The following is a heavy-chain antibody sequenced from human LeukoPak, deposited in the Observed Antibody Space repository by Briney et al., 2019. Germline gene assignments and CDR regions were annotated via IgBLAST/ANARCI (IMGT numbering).Heavy chain of an antibody. D-gene: IGHD3-16*01. CDR2: IYPGDSDT. CDR3: ARHPYTSSCTIPQCYRWFDT. J-gene: IGHJ5*02. V-gene: IGHV5-51*01. Sequence: GESLKISCKGSGYSFSNYWIGWVRQMPGKGLEWMGIIYPGDSDTRYSPSFQGQVTISVDKSISAAYLQWSSLRASDTAIYYCARHPYTSSCTIPQCYRWFDTWGQGTLVTVSS. CDR1: GYSFSNYW.